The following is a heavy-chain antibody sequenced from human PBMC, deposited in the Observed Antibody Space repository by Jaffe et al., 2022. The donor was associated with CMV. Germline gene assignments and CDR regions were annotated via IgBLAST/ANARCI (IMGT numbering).Heavy chain of an antibody. CDR1: GFTFSSYG. CDR3: ARDAATVTTQLDY. CDR2: IWYDGSNK. Sequence: QVQLVESGGGVVQPGRSLRLSCAASGFTFSSYGMHWVRQAPGKGLEWVAVIWYDGSNKYYADSVKGRFTISRDNSKNTLYLQMNSLRAEDTAVYYCARDAATVTTQLDYWGQGTLVTVSS. V-gene: IGHV3-33*01. D-gene: IGHD4-17*01. J-gene: IGHJ4*02.